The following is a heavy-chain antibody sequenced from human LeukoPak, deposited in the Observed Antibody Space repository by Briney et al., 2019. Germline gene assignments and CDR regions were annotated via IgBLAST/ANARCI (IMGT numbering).Heavy chain of an antibody. CDR1: GFTFSSYS. J-gene: IGHJ4*02. CDR2: ISSSRSYI. D-gene: IGHD5-12*01. V-gene: IGHV3-21*01. Sequence: GGSLRLSCAASGFTFSSYSMNWVRQAPGKGLEWVSSISSSRSYIYYADSVKGRFTISRDNAKNSLYLQMNSLRAEDTAVYYCARALGTYRRGYSGYAFDYWGQGTLVTVSS. CDR3: ARALGTYRRGYSGYAFDY.